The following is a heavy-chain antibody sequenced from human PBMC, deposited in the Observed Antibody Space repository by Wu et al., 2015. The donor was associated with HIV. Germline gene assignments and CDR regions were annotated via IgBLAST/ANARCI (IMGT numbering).Heavy chain of an antibody. CDR1: GYTFKTYG. CDR2: ININNGDT. V-gene: IGHV1-18*01. Sequence: QVQLVQSGAEVKKPGASVKVSCKASGYTFKTYGITWVRQAPGQGLEWMGWININNGDTNYAQKFQGRVTITTDESTSTAYMELNSLKSEDAAVYYCATDGDYISGSVYWGQGTVVTVSS. J-gene: IGHJ4*02. CDR3: ATDGDYISGSVY. D-gene: IGHD6-19*01.